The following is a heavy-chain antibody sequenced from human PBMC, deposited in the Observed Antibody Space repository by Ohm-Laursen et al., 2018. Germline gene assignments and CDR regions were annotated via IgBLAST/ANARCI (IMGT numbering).Heavy chain of an antibody. J-gene: IGHJ4*02. V-gene: IGHV4-59*01. Sequence: SETLSLTCTVSGGSISSYYWSWIRQPPGKGLEWIGYIYYSGSTNYNPSLKSRATISVDTSKNQFSLKLSSVTAADTAVYYCARGGDGITGTKSLYYWGQGTLVTVSS. CDR2: IYYSGST. CDR1: GGSISSYY. CDR3: ARGGDGITGTKSLYY. D-gene: IGHD1-7*01.